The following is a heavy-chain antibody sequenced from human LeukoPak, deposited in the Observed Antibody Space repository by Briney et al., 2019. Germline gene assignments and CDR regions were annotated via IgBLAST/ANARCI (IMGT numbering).Heavy chain of an antibody. D-gene: IGHD3-22*01. Sequence: PSETLSLTCTVSGGSISSYYWSWIRQPPGKGLEWIGYIYYSGSTNYNPSLKSRVTISVDTSKNQFSLKLSSVTAADTAVYYCARVWYYYDSSGYYSVSWFDPWGQGTLVTVSS. CDR2: IYYSGST. CDR1: GGSISSYY. J-gene: IGHJ5*02. V-gene: IGHV4-59*01. CDR3: ARVWYYYDSSGYYSVSWFDP.